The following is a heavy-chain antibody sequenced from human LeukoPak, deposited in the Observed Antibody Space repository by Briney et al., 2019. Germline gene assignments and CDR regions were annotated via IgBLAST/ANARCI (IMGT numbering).Heavy chain of an antibody. CDR1: GYTFTGYY. CDR3: ARGPITMIVVVINDNWFDP. Sequence: ASVKVSCKASGYTFTGYYMHWVRQAPGQGLEGMGWINPNRGGTNYAQKFQGRVTTTRDTSISTAYMELSRLRSDDTAVYYCARGPITMIVVVINDNWFDPWGQGTLVTVSS. V-gene: IGHV1-2*02. J-gene: IGHJ5*02. D-gene: IGHD3-22*01. CDR2: INPNRGGT.